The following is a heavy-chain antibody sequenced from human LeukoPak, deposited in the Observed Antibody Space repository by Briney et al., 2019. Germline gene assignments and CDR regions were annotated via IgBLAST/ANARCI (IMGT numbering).Heavy chain of an antibody. CDR3: VKDVAGSYAFEY. J-gene: IGHJ4*02. V-gene: IGHV3-64D*09. CDR1: VFTSSRYA. Sequence: PGGSLRLSCSASVFTSSRYAMHWVRQASGKVLEYVSGINDNGGRTHYGDSVKGRFSISRDDSKNTLHLQMSTLRAEDTAVYYCVKDVAGSYAFEYWGQGILVTVAS. CDR2: INDNGGRT. D-gene: IGHD1-26*01.